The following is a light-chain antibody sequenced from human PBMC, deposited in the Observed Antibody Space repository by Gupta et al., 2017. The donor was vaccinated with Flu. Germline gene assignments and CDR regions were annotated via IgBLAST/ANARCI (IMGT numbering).Light chain of an antibody. Sequence: SALPPPASVSGSPGQSITIFCIGTSSDIGAYNYVSWFQQHPGKAPKLMIYEVSNRPSGVSNRFSGSKSGNTASLTISGLEAEDEADYYCSSDTTTTWVFGGGTTLTVL. CDR1: SSDIGAYNY. CDR3: SSDTTTTWV. J-gene: IGLJ3*02. CDR2: EVS. V-gene: IGLV2-14*01.